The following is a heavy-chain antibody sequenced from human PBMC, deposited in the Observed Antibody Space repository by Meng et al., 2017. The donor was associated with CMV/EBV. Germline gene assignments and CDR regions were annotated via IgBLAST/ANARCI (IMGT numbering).Heavy chain of an antibody. D-gene: IGHD2-2*01. CDR3: ARDLWPAAIRTPYYYGMDV. Sequence: GESLKISCAASGFTFSSYGMHWVRQAPGKGLEWVAVISYDGSNKYYADSVKGRFTISRDNSKNTLYLQMNSLRAEDTAVYYCARDLWPAAIRTPYYYGMDVWGQGTTVTVSS. CDR1: GFTFSSYG. J-gene: IGHJ6*02. V-gene: IGHV3-30*19. CDR2: ISYDGSNK.